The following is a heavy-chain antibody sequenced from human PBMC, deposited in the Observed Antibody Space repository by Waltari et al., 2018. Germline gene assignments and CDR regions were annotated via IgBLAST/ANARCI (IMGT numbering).Heavy chain of an antibody. Sequence: QLQLQESGPGLVKPSETLSLTCTVSGGSISSSSYYWGWTRQPPGKGLEWIGSIYYSGSTYYNPSLKMRVTISVDTSKNQFSLKLSSVTAADTAVYYCARAGGSYYYDSSGSIDYWGQVTLVTVSS. CDR1: GGSISSSSYY. V-gene: IGHV4-39*07. CDR3: ARAGGSYYYDSSGSIDY. CDR2: IYYSGST. D-gene: IGHD3-22*01. J-gene: IGHJ4*02.